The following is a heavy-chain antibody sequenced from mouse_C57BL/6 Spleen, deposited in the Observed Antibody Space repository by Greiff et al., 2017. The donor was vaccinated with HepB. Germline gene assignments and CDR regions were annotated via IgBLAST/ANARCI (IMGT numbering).Heavy chain of an antibody. V-gene: IGHV2-6-1*01. Sequence: VKLQESGPGLVAPSQTLSITCTVSGFSLTSYGVHWVRQPPGKGLEWLVVIWSDGSTTYNSALKSRLSISKDNSKSQVFLKMNSLQTDDTSMYYCARQYYGSSYDYYAMDYWGQGTSVTVSS. CDR2: IWSDGST. CDR1: GFSLTSYG. J-gene: IGHJ4*01. D-gene: IGHD1-1*01. CDR3: ARQYYGSSYDYYAMDY.